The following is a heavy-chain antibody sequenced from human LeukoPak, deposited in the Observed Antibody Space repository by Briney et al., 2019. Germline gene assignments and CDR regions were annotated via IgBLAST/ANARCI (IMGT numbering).Heavy chain of an antibody. D-gene: IGHD1-26*01. CDR1: GFTVSSNY. CDR3: ARGSVPGLFPRGSYWYFQH. J-gene: IGHJ1*01. CDR2: IYSGGST. V-gene: IGHV3-66*01. Sequence: SGGSLRLSCAASGFTVSSNYMSWVRQAPGKGLEWVSVIYSGGSTYYADSVKGRFTISRDTSTNTVYLQMNSLRAEDTAVYYCARGSVPGLFPRGSYWYFQHWGQGTLVTVSS.